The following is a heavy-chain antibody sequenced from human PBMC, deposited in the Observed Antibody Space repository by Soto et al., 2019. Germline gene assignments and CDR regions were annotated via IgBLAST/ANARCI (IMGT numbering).Heavy chain of an antibody. CDR2: IVPNVGTV. CDR1: GGTLSSFINYP. J-gene: IGHJ4*02. Sequence: QMQLVQSGAEVKKPGSSVKVSCKASGGTLSSFINYPINWVRQAPGQGLEWMGGIVPNVGTVNYAQKFQGTVTSTADKSTGTAYMEVSSLRSEDTALYYCARRDTSGFLRYFDNWGQGTLVTVSS. D-gene: IGHD3-3*01. CDR3: ARRDTSGFLRYFDN. V-gene: IGHV1-69*06.